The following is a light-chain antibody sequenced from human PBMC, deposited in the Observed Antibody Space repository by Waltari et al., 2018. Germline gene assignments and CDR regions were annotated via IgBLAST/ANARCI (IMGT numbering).Light chain of an antibody. V-gene: IGLV2-14*01. CDR3: SSYTSSSTL. CDR1: SSEVGVYNY. Sequence: QSALTQPAYVSGSPGQSITISCTGTSSEVGVYNYVSWYQQHPGKAPKLMIYDVSNRPSGVSNRFSGSKSGNTASLTISGLQAEDEADYYCSSYTSSSTLFGGGTKLTVL. CDR2: DVS. J-gene: IGLJ2*01.